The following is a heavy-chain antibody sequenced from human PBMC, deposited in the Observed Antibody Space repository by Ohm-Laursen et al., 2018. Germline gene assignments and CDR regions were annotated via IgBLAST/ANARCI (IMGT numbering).Heavy chain of an antibody. Sequence: TLSLTCTVSGGSISSYYWSWIRQPAGKGLEWIGYIYYSGSTNYNPSLKSRVTISVDTSKNQFSLKLSSVTAADTAVYYCASIGTMVRGAPTAFDIWGQGTMVTISS. CDR2: IYYSGST. J-gene: IGHJ3*02. D-gene: IGHD3-10*01. CDR1: GGSISSYY. CDR3: ASIGTMVRGAPTAFDI. V-gene: IGHV4-59*01.